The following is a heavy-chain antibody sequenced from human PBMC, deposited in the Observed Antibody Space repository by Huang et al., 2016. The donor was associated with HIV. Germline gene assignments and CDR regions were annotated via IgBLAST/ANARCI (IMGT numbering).Heavy chain of an antibody. CDR2: ISAGNGDT. CDR1: GYSFTDYG. Sequence: QAQLMQSGPEVKKPGASVKVSCKTSGYSFTDYGITWVRQAPGQGPEWVGWISAGNGDTEIAQMLQGRVTLTTDTSTSMAYMELRSLRFDDTAVYFCARDPKYHRIGYYRQRRGIDVWGQGTMVSVSS. CDR3: ARDPKYHRIGYYRQRRGIDV. V-gene: IGHV1-18*01. D-gene: IGHD3-22*01. J-gene: IGHJ3*01.